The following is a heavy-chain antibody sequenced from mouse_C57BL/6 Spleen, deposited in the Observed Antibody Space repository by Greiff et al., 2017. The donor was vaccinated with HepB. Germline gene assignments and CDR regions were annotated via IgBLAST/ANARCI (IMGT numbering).Heavy chain of an antibody. V-gene: IGHV1-39*01. D-gene: IGHD1-1*01. CDR2: INPNYGTT. J-gene: IGHJ3*01. CDR1: GYSFTDYN. CDR3: ARSITTRAWFAY. Sequence: EVKLMESGPELVKPGASVKISCKASGYSFTDYNMNWVKQSNGKSLEWIGVINPNYGTTSYNQKFKGKATLTVDQSSSTAYMQLNSLTSEDSAVYYCARSITTRAWFAYWGQGTLVTVSA.